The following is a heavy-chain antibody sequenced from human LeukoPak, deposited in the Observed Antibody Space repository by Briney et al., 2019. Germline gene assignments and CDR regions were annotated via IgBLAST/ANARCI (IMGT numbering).Heavy chain of an antibody. V-gene: IGHV3-9*01. CDR3: AKDSIPGRYYYDSSGYPPAEPLFDY. CDR2: ISWNSGSI. Sequence: GGSLRLSCAASGFTFDDYAMHWVRQAPGKGLEWVSGISWNSGSIGYADSVKGRFTISRDNAKNSLYLQMNSLRAEDTALYYCAKDSIPGRYYYDSSGYPPAEPLFDYWGQGTLVTVSS. J-gene: IGHJ4*02. CDR1: GFTFDDYA. D-gene: IGHD3-22*01.